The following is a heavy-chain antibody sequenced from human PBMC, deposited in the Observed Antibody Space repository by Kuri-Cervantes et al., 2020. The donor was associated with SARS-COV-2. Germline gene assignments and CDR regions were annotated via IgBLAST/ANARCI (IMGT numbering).Heavy chain of an antibody. Sequence: SETLSLTCTVSDYSISSGYFWGWIRQPPGKGLECIGNIFHSGSTYYNPSLKSRVTISVDTSKNQFSLMLTSVTAADTAVYYCARSTYGYCSSTSCSPGGAFDIWGQGTMVTVSS. CDR3: ARSTYGYCSSTSCSPGGAFDI. CDR2: IFHSGST. J-gene: IGHJ3*02. D-gene: IGHD2-2*01. V-gene: IGHV4-38-2*02. CDR1: DYSISSGYF.